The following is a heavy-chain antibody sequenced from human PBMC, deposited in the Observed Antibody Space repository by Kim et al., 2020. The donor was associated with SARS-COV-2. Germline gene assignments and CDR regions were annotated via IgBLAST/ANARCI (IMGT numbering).Heavy chain of an antibody. CDR1: GFTFSSYE. J-gene: IGHJ6*02. V-gene: IGHV3-48*03. CDR2: ISSSGSTI. CDR3: ARPLSGPTGVGAMDV. D-gene: IGHD3-10*01. Sequence: GGSLRLSCAASGFTFSSYEMNWVRQAPGKGLDWVSYISSSGSTIYYADSVKGRFTISRDNAKNSLYLQMNSLRDEDTAVYYCARPLSGPTGVGAMDVWGQGTTVTVSS.